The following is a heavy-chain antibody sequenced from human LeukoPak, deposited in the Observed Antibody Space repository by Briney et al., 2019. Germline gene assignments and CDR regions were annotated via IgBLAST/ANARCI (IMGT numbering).Heavy chain of an antibody. Sequence: GGSLRLSCAASGFTFSSYSMNWVRQAPGKGLEWVSSISSSSSYIYYADSVKGRFTISRDNAKNSLYLQMNSLRAEDTALYYCAKDYTHYYDSSGYCDYWGQGTLVTVSS. CDR2: ISSSSSYI. D-gene: IGHD3-22*01. CDR1: GFTFSSYS. J-gene: IGHJ4*02. CDR3: AKDYTHYYDSSGYCDY. V-gene: IGHV3-21*04.